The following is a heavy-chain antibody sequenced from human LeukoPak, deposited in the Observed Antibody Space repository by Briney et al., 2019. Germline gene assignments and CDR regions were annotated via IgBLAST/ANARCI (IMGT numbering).Heavy chain of an antibody. CDR2: IRSKAYGGTT. J-gene: IGHJ4*02. V-gene: IGHV3-49*04. D-gene: IGHD2-21*02. CDR3: TTTYCGGDCYPPNY. Sequence: GGSLRLSCTASGFTFGDYAMSWVRQAPGKGLEWVGFIRSKAYGGTTEYAASVKGRFTISRDDSKSIAYLQMNSLKTEDTAVYYCTTTYCGGDCYPPNYWGQGTLSPSPQ. CDR1: GFTFGDYA.